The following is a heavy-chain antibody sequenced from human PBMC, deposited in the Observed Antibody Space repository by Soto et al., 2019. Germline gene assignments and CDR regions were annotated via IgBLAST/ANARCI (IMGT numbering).Heavy chain of an antibody. J-gene: IGHJ5*02. D-gene: IGHD2-21*02. CDR1: GASIKSTDYY. CDR2: VYYTGST. Sequence: LSLTCTVSGASIKSTDYYWSWIRQAPGKGLEWIGYVYYTGSTYYNPSLMSRLTISVDTSKNQFSLKLTSVTAAETAVYYCVRTAREGAVAPHWFDRWGQGTQVTVSS. CDR3: VRTAREGAVAPHWFDR. V-gene: IGHV4-30-4*01.